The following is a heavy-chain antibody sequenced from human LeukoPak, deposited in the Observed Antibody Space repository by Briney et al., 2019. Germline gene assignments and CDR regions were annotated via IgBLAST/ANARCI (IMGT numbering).Heavy chain of an antibody. V-gene: IGHV1-18*01. CDR1: GYTFTSYG. D-gene: IGHD2-2*02. CDR2: ISAYNGNT. CDR3: ARERYCSSTSCYSSTTFYYYYYGMDV. Sequence: ASVKVSCKASGYTFTSYGISWVRQAPGQGLEWMGWISAYNGNTNYAQKLQGRVTVTTDTSTSTAYMELRSLRSDDTAVYYCARERYCSSTSCYSSTTFYYYYYGMDVWGQGTTVTVSS. J-gene: IGHJ6*02.